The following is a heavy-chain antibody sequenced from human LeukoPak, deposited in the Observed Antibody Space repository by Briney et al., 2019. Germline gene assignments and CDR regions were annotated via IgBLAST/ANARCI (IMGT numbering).Heavy chain of an antibody. CDR1: GYTFTGYY. CDR3: ARSGRDGYEWEGYYYYMDV. V-gene: IGHV1-2*02. Sequence: ASVKVSCKASGYTFTGYYMHWVRQAPGQGLEWMGWINPNSGGTNYAQKFQGRVTMTRDTSISTVYMELSRLRSDDTAVYYCARSGRDGYEWEGYYYYMDVWGKGTTVTISS. CDR2: INPNSGGT. D-gene: IGHD5-12*01. J-gene: IGHJ6*03.